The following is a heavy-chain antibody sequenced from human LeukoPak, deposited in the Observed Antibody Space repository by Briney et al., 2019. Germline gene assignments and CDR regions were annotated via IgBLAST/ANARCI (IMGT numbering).Heavy chain of an antibody. CDR3: AKSPLEYCTSGGSCFLYFDS. CDR2: IGVVST. CDR1: GFPFNNYP. Sequence: GSLGPPWPASGFPFNNYPMSGARQAPGKGLGWVSIIGVVSTYYADSVKGRFTISRDNSQNTLYLQMNSLRPEHTAVYYCAKSPLEYCTSGGSCFLYFDSWGQGTLVTVSS. V-gene: IGHV3-23*01. J-gene: IGHJ4*02. D-gene: IGHD2-15*01.